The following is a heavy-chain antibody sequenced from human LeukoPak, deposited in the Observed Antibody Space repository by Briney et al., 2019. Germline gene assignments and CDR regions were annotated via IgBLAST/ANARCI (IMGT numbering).Heavy chain of an antibody. CDR1: GYSFTTYW. CDR3: ARPSYGASDY. CDR2: IYPADSAA. V-gene: IGHV5-51*01. Sequence: GESLKISCKASGYSFTTYWIGWVRQMPGKGLEWMGIIYPADSAAKYSPSFQGQVTISVDKSITTAYLQWTSLKASDTAMYYCARPSYGASDYWGQGTLVTVSS. D-gene: IGHD4-17*01. J-gene: IGHJ4*02.